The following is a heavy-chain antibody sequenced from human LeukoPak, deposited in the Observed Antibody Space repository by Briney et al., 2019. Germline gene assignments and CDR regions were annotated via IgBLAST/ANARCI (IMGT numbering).Heavy chain of an antibody. D-gene: IGHD2-2*01. J-gene: IGHJ3*02. Sequence: PSETLSLTCTVSGYSISSGYYWGWIRQPPGKGLEWIGSIYHSGSTYYNPSLKSRVTISVDTSKNQFSLKLSSVTAADTAVYYCARAIVVVPAAITSDAFDIWGQGTMVTVSS. CDR2: IYHSGST. V-gene: IGHV4-38-2*02. CDR3: ARAIVVVPAAITSDAFDI. CDR1: GYSISSGYY.